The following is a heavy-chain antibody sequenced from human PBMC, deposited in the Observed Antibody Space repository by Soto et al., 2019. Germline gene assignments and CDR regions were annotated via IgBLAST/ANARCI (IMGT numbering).Heavy chain of an antibody. Sequence: QVQLQESGPGLVKPSETLSLTCAVSGDSVTNFNLWTWVRQPPGKGLEWIGEIYHSGSTNYNPSLKSRVTISLDKSKNHFSLNLSSVTAADTALYFCARVRSDGWYWAFDFWGQGTMVTVSS. CDR3: ARVRSDGWYWAFDF. D-gene: IGHD6-19*01. CDR1: GDSVTNFNL. CDR2: IYHSGST. J-gene: IGHJ3*01. V-gene: IGHV4-4*02.